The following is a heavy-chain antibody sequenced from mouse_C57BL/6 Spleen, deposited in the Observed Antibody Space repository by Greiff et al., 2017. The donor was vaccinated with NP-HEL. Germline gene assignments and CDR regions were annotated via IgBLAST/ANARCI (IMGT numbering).Heavy chain of an antibody. CDR1: GYAFTNYL. CDR3: ARFGLPISFMDY. V-gene: IGHV1-54*01. Sequence: QVQLQQSGAELVRPGTSVKVSCKASGYAFTNYLIEWVKQRPGQGLEWIGVINPGSGGTNYNEKFKGKATLTADKSSSTAYMQLSSLTSEDSAVYFCARFGLPISFMDYWGQGTSVTVSS. CDR2: INPGSGGT. D-gene: IGHD6-2*01. J-gene: IGHJ4*01.